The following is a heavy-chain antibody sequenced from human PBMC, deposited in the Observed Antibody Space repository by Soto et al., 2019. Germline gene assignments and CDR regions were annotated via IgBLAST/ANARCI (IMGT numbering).Heavy chain of an antibody. CDR1: GYTFTSYC. CDR2: ISAYNGNT. D-gene: IGHD1-7*01. CDR3: ARARSELPLTSPDY. Sequence: ASVKVSCKASGYTFTSYCISWVRQAPGQGLEWMGWISAYNGNTNYAQKLQGRVTMTTDTSTSTAYMELRSLRSDDTAVYYCARARSELPLTSPDYWGQGTLVTVSS. V-gene: IGHV1-18*04. J-gene: IGHJ4*02.